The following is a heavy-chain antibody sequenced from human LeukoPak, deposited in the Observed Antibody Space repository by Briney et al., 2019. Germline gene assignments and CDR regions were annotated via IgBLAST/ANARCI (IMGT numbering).Heavy chain of an antibody. D-gene: IGHD1-20*01. J-gene: IGHJ5*02. Sequence: SETLSLTCTVSGGSISSYYWSWIRRPPGKGLEWIGYIYYSGSTNYNPSLKSRVTISVDTSKNQFSLKLSSVTAADTAVYYCASLTGTTMKGWFDPWGQGTLVTVSS. V-gene: IGHV4-59*01. CDR1: GGSISSYY. CDR2: IYYSGST. CDR3: ASLTGTTMKGWFDP.